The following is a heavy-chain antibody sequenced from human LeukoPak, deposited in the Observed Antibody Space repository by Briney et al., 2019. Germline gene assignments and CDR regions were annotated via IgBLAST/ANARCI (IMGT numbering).Heavy chain of an antibody. J-gene: IGHJ4*02. CDR1: GFTFSSYE. CDR3: ARAVRSYFYDNTGYYSINYFDY. V-gene: IGHV3-48*03. D-gene: IGHD3-22*01. Sequence: PGGSLRLSCAASGFTFSSYEMNWARQAPGKGLEWLSYISASGRTMYYTDSVKGRFTISRDNAENSLYLQMNSLRAEDTAIYYCARAVRSYFYDNTGYYSINYFDYWGQGALVTVSS. CDR2: ISASGRTM.